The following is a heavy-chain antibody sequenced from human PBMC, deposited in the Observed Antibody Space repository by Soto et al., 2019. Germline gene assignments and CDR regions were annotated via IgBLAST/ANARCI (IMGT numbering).Heavy chain of an antibody. CDR3: ATHPPYGSLDY. D-gene: IGHD4-17*01. J-gene: IGHJ4*02. V-gene: IGHV4-59*08. Sequence: SETLSLTCTVSGGSISSYYWSWIRQPPGKGLEWIGYIYYSGSTNYNPSLKSRVTISVDTSKNQFSLKLSSVTAADTAVYYCATHPPYGSLDYWGQGTLSTVS. CDR2: IYYSGST. CDR1: GGSISSYY.